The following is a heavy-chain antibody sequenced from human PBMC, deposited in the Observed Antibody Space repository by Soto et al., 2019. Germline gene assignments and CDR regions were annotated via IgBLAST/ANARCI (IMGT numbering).Heavy chain of an antibody. CDR3: ARDKITGLFDY. CDR1: GESFSGYY. V-gene: IGHV4-34*01. Sequence: SETLSLTCAVYGESFSGYYWTWIRQPPGTGLEWIGEINHSGSTNYNPSLKSRVTISVDTSKNQFSLKLTSVTAADTVVYYCARDKITGLFDYCGQGTLVTVSS. D-gene: IGHD2-8*02. J-gene: IGHJ4*02. CDR2: INHSGST.